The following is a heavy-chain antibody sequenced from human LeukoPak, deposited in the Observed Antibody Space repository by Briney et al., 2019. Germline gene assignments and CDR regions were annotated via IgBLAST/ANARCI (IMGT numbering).Heavy chain of an antibody. D-gene: IGHD3-10*01. CDR3: ARVGSFVGQSNV. Sequence: SETLSLTCTVSGGSISSGGYYWSWIRQPPGKGLEWIGYIYHSGSTYYNPSLKSRVTISVDRSKNQFSLKLSSVTAADTAVYYCARVGSFVGQSNVWGQGTLVTVSS. CDR1: GGSISSGGYY. V-gene: IGHV4-30-2*01. J-gene: IGHJ4*02. CDR2: IYHSGST.